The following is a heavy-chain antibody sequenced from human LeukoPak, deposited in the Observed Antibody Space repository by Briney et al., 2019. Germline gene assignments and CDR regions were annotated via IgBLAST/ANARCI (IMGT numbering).Heavy chain of an antibody. D-gene: IGHD6-6*01. CDR2: IYSGGST. CDR3: ARQYSSLLYYFDY. CDR1: GFTVSSNY. Sequence: GGSLRLSCAASGFTVSSNYMSWVRQAPGKGLEWVSLIYSGGSTYYADSVKGRFTISRDNSKNTLYLQMNSLRAEDTAVYYCARQYSSLLYYFDYWGQGTLVTVSS. V-gene: IGHV3-53*01. J-gene: IGHJ4*02.